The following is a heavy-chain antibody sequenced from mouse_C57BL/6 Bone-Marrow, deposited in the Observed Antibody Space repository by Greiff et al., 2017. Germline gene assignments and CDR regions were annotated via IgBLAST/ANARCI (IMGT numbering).Heavy chain of an antibody. Sequence: QVQLQQSGAELVKPGASVKMSCKASGYTFTSYWITWVKQRPGQGLEWIGDIYPGSGSTNYNAKFKSKATLTVDTSSSAAYLQLSSLTSEDSAVYCCARRLRPYFDYWGQGTTLTVSA. V-gene: IGHV1-55*01. D-gene: IGHD2-4*01. CDR3: ARRLRPYFDY. J-gene: IGHJ2*01. CDR1: GYTFTSYW. CDR2: IYPGSGST.